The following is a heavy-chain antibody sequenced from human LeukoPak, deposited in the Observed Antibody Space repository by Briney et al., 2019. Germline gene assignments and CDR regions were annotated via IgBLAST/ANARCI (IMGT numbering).Heavy chain of an antibody. CDR1: GYTFTSYY. V-gene: IGHV1-46*01. CDR3: ARVWEGGFDP. Sequence: ASVKVSCKASGYTFTSYYMHWVRQAPGQGLEWMGIINPSGGSTSYAQKFQGRVTMTRDTSTSTVYMELSSLSSEYTAVYYCARVWEGGFDPWGQGTLVTVSS. D-gene: IGHD1-26*01. J-gene: IGHJ5*02. CDR2: INPSGGST.